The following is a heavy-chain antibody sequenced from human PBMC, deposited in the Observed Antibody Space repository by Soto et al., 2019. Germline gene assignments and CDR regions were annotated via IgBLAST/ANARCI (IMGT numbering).Heavy chain of an antibody. V-gene: IGHV3-23*01. CDR3: ANPKGLRGNWFDP. J-gene: IGHJ5*02. D-gene: IGHD5-12*01. Sequence: EVQLLESGGGLVQPGGSLRLSCAASGFTFSSYAMSWVRQAPGKGLEWVSALSGSGGSTYYADSVKSRFTISRDNSKNRLYRQMNSLRAENPAVYYCANPKGLRGNWFDPWGQGTLVTVSS. CDR1: GFTFSSYA. CDR2: LSGSGGST.